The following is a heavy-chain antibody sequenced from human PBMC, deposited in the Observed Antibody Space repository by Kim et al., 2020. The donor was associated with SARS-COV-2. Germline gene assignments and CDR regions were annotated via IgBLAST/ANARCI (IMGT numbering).Heavy chain of an antibody. CDR3: AAQYDFWSGQRWDGSDY. D-gene: IGHD3-3*01. CDR2: IVVGSGNT. CDR1: GFTFTSSA. J-gene: IGHJ4*02. Sequence: SVKVSCKASGFTFTSSAVQWVRQARGQRLEWIGWIVVGSGNTNYAQKFQERVTITRDMSTSTAYMELSSLRSEDTAVYYCAAQYDFWSGQRWDGSDYWGQGTLVTVSS. V-gene: IGHV1-58*01.